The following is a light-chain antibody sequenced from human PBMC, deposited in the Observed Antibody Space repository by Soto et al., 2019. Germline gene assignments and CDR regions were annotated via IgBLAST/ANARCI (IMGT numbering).Light chain of an antibody. Sequence: QSALTQPASVSGSPGQSITISCTGTSSDVGGYNYVSWYQQHPGKAPKLMIYEVSNRPSGVSNRFSGSKSGNTASLTISGRQAADEADYYCSSYTSSSTLVFGTGTKLTVL. J-gene: IGLJ1*01. CDR2: EVS. CDR1: SSDVGGYNY. CDR3: SSYTSSSTLV. V-gene: IGLV2-14*01.